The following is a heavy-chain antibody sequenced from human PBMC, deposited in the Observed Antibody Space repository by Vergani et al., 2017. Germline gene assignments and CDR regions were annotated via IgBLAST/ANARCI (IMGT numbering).Heavy chain of an antibody. CDR2: MYYSGST. Sequence: QLQLQESGPGLVKPSETLSLTCTVSGGSISSSSHYWGWIRQPPGKGLEWIGSMYYSGSTYYNPSLKSRVTISVDTSKNQFSLKLISVTAADTAVYYWARQPGYCSGGGCYSDNWFDPWGQGTLVTVSS. V-gene: IGHV4-39*01. CDR3: ARQPGYCSGGGCYSDNWFDP. D-gene: IGHD2-15*01. CDR1: GGSISSSSHY. J-gene: IGHJ5*02.